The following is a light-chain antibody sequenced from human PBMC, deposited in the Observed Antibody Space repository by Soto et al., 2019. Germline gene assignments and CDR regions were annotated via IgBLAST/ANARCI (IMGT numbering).Light chain of an antibody. CDR1: QSVSSNY. CDR2: DAS. Sequence: EIVLTQSPDTLSLSPGERATLSCRASQSVSSNYLAWYQQKPGQAPRLLIYDASTRATAFPDRFSGSGAGTDCTLTISRREPDDSAVYYCHQYGRSPRTFGRGTKLEIK. J-gene: IGKJ2*02. CDR3: HQYGRSPRT. V-gene: IGKV3-20*01.